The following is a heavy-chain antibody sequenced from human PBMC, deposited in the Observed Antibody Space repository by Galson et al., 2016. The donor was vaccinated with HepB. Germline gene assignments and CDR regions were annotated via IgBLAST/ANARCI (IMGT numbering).Heavy chain of an antibody. CDR1: GYSFSTYS. V-gene: IGHV5-51*01. CDR3: ARLKSDPRGKRAMITLRQKYYYYGMDV. D-gene: IGHD5-18*01. J-gene: IGHJ6*02. Sequence: QSGAEVKKPGESLKISCKGSGYSFSTYSIAWVRQMPGKGLEWMGIIYPADSDTLYSPSFQGQVTISADKSISPAYLQWSSLKASDTAMFYCARLKSDPRGKRAMITLRQKYYYYGMDVWGQGTTVTVSS. CDR2: IYPADSDT.